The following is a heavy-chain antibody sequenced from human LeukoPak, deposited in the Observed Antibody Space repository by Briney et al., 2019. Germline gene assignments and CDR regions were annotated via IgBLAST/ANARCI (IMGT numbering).Heavy chain of an antibody. CDR2: INHSGST. J-gene: IGHJ6*02. Sequence: SETLSLTCAVYGGSFSGYYWSWIRQPPGKGLEWSGEINHSGSTNYNPSLKSRVTISVDTSKNQFSLKLSSVTAADTAVYYCARGYGSYYYGMDVWGQGTTVTVSS. CDR1: GGSFSGYY. V-gene: IGHV4-34*01. D-gene: IGHD3-10*01. CDR3: ARGYGSYYYGMDV.